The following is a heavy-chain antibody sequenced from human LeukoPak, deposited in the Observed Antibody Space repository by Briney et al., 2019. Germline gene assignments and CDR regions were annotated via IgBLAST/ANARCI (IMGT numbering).Heavy chain of an antibody. Sequence: GTAVKVSCKASASTFTGYSMHWQRQAPGQGLEWMGLINTNSGGTNYAQTFPVRVTMTSDTSISTDYMYLNRLRSDDTAVAYCATSRLRIAAAGSGGAPTFDYWGQGTLVTVSS. V-gene: IGHV1-2*02. J-gene: IGHJ4*02. CDR1: ASTFTGYS. CDR3: ATSRLRIAAAGSGGAPTFDY. D-gene: IGHD6-13*01. CDR2: INTNSGGT.